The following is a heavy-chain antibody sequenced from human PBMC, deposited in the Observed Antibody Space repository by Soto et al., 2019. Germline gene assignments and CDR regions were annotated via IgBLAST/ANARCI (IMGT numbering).Heavy chain of an antibody. CDR3: AHGYSYSHYFVS. CDR2: IYWDDDK. J-gene: IGHJ4*02. V-gene: IGHV2-5*02. CDR1: GFSLSTNAVG. Sequence: QITLKESGPTLVKPTQTLTLTCTFSGFSLSTNAVGVGWIQQPPGKALEWLALIYWDDDKRYSPSLKSRLTITKDTSKKQGVLTMTNMDPLDPATYYCAHGYSYSHYFVSWGQGTLVTVSS. D-gene: IGHD5-18*01.